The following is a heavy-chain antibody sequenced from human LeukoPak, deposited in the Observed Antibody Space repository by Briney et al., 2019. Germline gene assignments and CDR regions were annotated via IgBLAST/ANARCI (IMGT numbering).Heavy chain of an antibody. CDR2: XXXNSGGT. D-gene: IGHD2-21*02. Sequence: WMGWXXXNSGGTNYAQKFQGRVTMTRDTSISTAYMELSRLRSDDTAVYYCATLPHIVVVTAIQGFFDYWGQGTLVTVSS. J-gene: IGHJ4*02. CDR3: ATLPHIVVVTAIQGFFDY. V-gene: IGHV1-2*02.